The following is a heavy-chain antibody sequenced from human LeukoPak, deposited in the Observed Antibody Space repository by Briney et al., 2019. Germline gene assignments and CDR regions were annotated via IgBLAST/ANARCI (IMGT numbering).Heavy chain of an antibody. CDR1: GYTFTSYY. V-gene: IGHV1-46*01. CDR3: ARGDRGVIKPGGGRTFDY. J-gene: IGHJ4*02. Sequence: ASVKVSCKASGYTFTSYYMHWVRQAPGQGLEWMGIINPSGGSTSYAQKFQGRVTMTRDTSTSTVYMELSSLRSEDTAVYYCARGDRGVIKPGGGRTFDYWGQGTLVTVSS. D-gene: IGHD3-10*01. CDR2: INPSGGST.